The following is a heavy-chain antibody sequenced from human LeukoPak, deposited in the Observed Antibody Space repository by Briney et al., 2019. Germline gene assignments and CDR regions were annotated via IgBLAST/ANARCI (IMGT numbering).Heavy chain of an antibody. CDR1: GYTFTGYY. Sequence: GASVKVSCKASGYTFTGYYMHWVRQAPGQGLEWMGWINPNSGGTNYAQKFQGRVTMTRDTSISTAYMELSRLRSDDTAVYYCARDRNYYDSSGYSNWFDPWGQGTLVTVSS. D-gene: IGHD3-22*01. CDR3: ARDRNYYDSSGYSNWFDP. CDR2: INPNSGGT. J-gene: IGHJ5*02. V-gene: IGHV1-2*02.